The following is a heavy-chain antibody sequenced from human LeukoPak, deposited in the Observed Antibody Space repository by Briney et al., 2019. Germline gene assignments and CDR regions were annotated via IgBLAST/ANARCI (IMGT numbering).Heavy chain of an antibody. CDR1: GGTFSSYA. CDR2: INPNSGGT. CDR3: ARRPMVRGVSLFGDDY. J-gene: IGHJ4*02. Sequence: RASVKVSCKASGGTFSSYAISWVRQAPGQGLEWMGRINPNSGGTNYAQKFQGRVTMTRDTSISTAYMELSRLRSDDTAVYYCARRPMVRGVSLFGDDYWGQGTLVTVSS. D-gene: IGHD3-10*01. V-gene: IGHV1-2*06.